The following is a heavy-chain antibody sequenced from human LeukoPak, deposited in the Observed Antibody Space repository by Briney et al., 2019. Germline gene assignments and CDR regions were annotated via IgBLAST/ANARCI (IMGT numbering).Heavy chain of an antibody. D-gene: IGHD4-23*01. CDR3: AKDLGNSFDY. J-gene: IGHJ4*02. CDR2: IHYDGSDK. V-gene: IGHV3-30*02. Sequence: PGGSLRLSCAASGFTFGGYGMHWVRQAPGKGLEWVTFIHYDGSDKYYADSVKGRFTISRDNSKNTLYLQMNSLRAEDTAVYYCAKDLGNSFDYWGQGTLVTVSS. CDR1: GFTFGGYG.